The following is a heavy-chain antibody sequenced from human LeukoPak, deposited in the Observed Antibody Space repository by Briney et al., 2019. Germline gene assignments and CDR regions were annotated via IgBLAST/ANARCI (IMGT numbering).Heavy chain of an antibody. CDR3: ARVYYDFWSATLGYYYYGMDV. CDR2: MNPNSGNT. J-gene: IGHJ6*02. V-gene: IGHV1-8*02. Sequence: GAPVKVSCKTSGYTFTTHLVHWVRQATGQGLEWMGWMNPNSGNTGYAQKFQGRVTMTRNTSISTAYMELSSLRSEDTAVYYCARVYYDFWSATLGYYYYGMDVWGQGTTVTVSS. CDR1: GYTFTTHL. D-gene: IGHD3-3*01.